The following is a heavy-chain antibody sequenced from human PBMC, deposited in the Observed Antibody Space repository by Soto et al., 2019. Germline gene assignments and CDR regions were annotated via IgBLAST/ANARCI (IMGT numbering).Heavy chain of an antibody. D-gene: IGHD2-8*01. Sequence: KPSETLSLTCTVSGGSVISGGYYWIWIRQHPGTGLEWIGYIYYSGTTYFNPSLKSRASISLDTSKNEFSLKLTSVTAADTAVYYCARRALPQCINGVCYKDGFWDYWGQGALVTVSS. V-gene: IGHV4-31*03. CDR3: ARRALPQCINGVCYKDGFWDY. CDR1: GGSVISGGYY. J-gene: IGHJ4*02. CDR2: IYYSGTT.